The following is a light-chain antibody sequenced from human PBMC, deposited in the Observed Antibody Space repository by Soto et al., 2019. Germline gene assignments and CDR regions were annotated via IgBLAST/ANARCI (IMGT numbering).Light chain of an antibody. CDR2: GAS. J-gene: IGKJ1*01. Sequence: EIVMTQSPATLSVSPGERATLSCRASQSVSSNLAWYQQKPGQAPRLLIYGASTRATGIPARFSGSGSGTEFTLTFSSLQSEDFAGDYCQHYNNWPRTFGQGTKVEIK. V-gene: IGKV3-15*01. CDR1: QSVSSN. CDR3: QHYNNWPRT.